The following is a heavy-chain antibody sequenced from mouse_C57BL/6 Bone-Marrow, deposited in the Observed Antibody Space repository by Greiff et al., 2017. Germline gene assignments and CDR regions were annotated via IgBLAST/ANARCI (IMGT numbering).Heavy chain of an antibody. CDR3: ARPYYSNYWYCDV. CDR2: IYPGSGST. Sequence: VQVVESGAELVKPGASVKMSCKASGYTFTSYWITWVKQRPGQGLEWIGDIYPGSGSTNYNEKFKSKATLTVDTSSSTAYMQLSSLTSEDSAVYYCARPYYSNYWYCDVWGTGNTATVAA. CDR1: GYTFTSYW. J-gene: IGHJ1*03. V-gene: IGHV1-55*01. D-gene: IGHD2-5*01.